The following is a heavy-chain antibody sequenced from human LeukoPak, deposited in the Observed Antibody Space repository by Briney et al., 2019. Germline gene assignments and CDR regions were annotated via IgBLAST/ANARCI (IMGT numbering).Heavy chain of an antibody. D-gene: IGHD5-24*01. CDR3: AREIDRDGYNRFFDY. CDR2: INAGNGNT. J-gene: IGHJ4*02. CDR1: GYTFTNYI. Sequence: ASVKVSCKASGYTFTNYIIHWVRQAPGQGLEWMGWINAGNGNTKSSQKFQGRVTITRDTSASTAYMDLSSLRSEDTAVYYCAREIDRDGYNRFFDYWGQGALVTVSS. V-gene: IGHV1-3*01.